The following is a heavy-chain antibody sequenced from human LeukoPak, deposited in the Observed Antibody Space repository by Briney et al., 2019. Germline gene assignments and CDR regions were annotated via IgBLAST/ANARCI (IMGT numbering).Heavy chain of an antibody. CDR2: IQYDGSNK. D-gene: IGHD6-19*01. V-gene: IGHV3-30*02. CDR3: ARVMRTFEETVAGGFDC. J-gene: IGHJ4*02. CDR1: GFTFSSYG. Sequence: PGGSLRLSCAASGFTFSSYGMHWVRQAPGKGLEWVAFIQYDGSNKFYADSVKGRLTITRDNSENTLILEMNNLRAEDTAIYYCARVMRTFEETVAGGFDCWGRGTLVTVSS.